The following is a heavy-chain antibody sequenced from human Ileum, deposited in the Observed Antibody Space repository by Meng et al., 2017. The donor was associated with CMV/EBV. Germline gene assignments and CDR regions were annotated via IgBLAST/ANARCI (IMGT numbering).Heavy chain of an antibody. D-gene: IGHD3-3*01. CDR3: ARVHYDFWCGYLPYGMDV. Sequence: ASVKVSCKASGYTFTSYGISWVRQAPGQGLEWMGWISAYNGNTNYAQKLQGRVTMTTDTSTSTAYMELRSLRSDDTAVYYCARVHYDFWCGYLPYGMDVWGQGTTVTVSS. V-gene: IGHV1-18*01. J-gene: IGHJ6*02. CDR1: GYTFTSYG. CDR2: ISAYNGNT.